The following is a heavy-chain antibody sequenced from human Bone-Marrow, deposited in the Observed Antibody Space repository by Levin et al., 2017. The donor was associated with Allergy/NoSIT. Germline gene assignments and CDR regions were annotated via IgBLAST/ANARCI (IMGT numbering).Heavy chain of an antibody. Sequence: PGESLKISCKASGYTFTGYYMHWVRQAPGQGLEWMGWINPNSGGTNYAQKFQGWVTMTRDTSISTAYMELSRLRSDDTAVYYCARTGYSSGWYLHFDYWGQGTLVTVSS. CDR3: ARTGYSSGWYLHFDY. CDR2: INPNSGGT. D-gene: IGHD6-19*01. V-gene: IGHV1-2*04. CDR1: GYTFTGYY. J-gene: IGHJ4*02.